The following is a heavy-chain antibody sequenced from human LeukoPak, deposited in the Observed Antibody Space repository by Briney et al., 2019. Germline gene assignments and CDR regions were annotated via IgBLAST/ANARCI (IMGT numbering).Heavy chain of an antibody. CDR1: GFTVSVNY. CDR2: INWNGGST. V-gene: IGHV3-20*01. Sequence: GGSLRLSCAAFGFTVSVNYMSWVRQAPGKGLEWVSGINWNGGSTGYADSVKGRFTISRDDAKNSLYLQMNSLRAEDTALYHCARDHDYDSGSYPLDYWGQGTLVTVSS. D-gene: IGHD3-10*01. CDR3: ARDHDYDSGSYPLDY. J-gene: IGHJ4*02.